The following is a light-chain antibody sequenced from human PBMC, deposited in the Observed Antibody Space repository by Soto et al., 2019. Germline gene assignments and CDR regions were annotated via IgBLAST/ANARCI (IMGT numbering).Light chain of an antibody. Sequence: DIVMTQLPLPLPLTPGEPASISCRASQSLQHSNGYNYLNWVQQRPGQSPRRLIYWVSNRDSGVPGRFSGSGAGTDCTLKISRVEAEDVGVYYCMQSTHWPPTFGQGTKVDI. CDR1: QSLQHSNGYNY. CDR3: MQSTHWPPT. CDR2: WVS. V-gene: IGKV2-30*02. J-gene: IGKJ1*01.